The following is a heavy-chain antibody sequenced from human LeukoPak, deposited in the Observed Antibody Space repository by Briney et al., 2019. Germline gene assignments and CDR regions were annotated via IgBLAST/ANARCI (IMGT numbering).Heavy chain of an antibody. D-gene: IGHD3-10*01. J-gene: IGHJ4*02. CDR1: GYTFTSYD. V-gene: IGHV1-8*01. CDR3: ARGLYGSGSRTDYYFDY. CDR2: MNPNSGNT. Sequence: ASVKVSCKGSGYTFTSYDINWVRQATAQGLEWMGWMNPNSGNTGYAQKFQGRVTMTRNTSISTAYMKLSSLRSEDTAVYYCARGLYGSGSRTDYYFDYWGQGTLVTVSS.